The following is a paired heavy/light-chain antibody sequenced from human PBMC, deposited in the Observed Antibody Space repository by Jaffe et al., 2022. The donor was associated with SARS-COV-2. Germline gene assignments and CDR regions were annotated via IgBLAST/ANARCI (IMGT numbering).Heavy chain of an antibody. CDR3: AKTPYTSSWYRAFDY. CDR1: GFTFSIYA. CDR2: ISGSGGSSGGST. D-gene: IGHD6-13*01. V-gene: IGHV3-23*01. J-gene: IGHJ4*02. Sequence: EVQLLESGGGLVQPGGSLRLSCAASGFTFSIYAMTWVRQAPGKGLEWVSVISGSGGSSGGSTYYADSVKGRFTISRDNSKGTLYMQMNSLRAEDTAVYYCAKTPYTSSWYRAFDYWGQGTPVTVSS.
Light chain of an antibody. CDR2: EVS. V-gene: IGLV2-8*01. Sequence: QSALTQPPSASGSPGQSVTISCTGTSSDVGGYNYVSWYQQHPGKAPKFMIYEVSKRPSGVPDRFSGSKSGNTASLTVSGLQAEDEADYYCASYAGSNNLVFGGGTKLTVL. CDR1: SSDVGGYNY. CDR3: ASYAGSNNLV. J-gene: IGLJ2*01.